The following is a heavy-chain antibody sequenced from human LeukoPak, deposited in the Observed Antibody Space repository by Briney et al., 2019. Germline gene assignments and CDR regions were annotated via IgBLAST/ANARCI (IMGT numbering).Heavy chain of an antibody. Sequence: GQSLTPSWALYALTSKNKATRCDSPPARRGLQWVSVISGGGRTTEYADSVKGPFTVSRDNSKNTLSLQMNSLRVEDTAIYYCAKNVVVKRYFDYWGQGTPVTVSS. D-gene: IGHD2-21*01. V-gene: IGHV3-23*01. J-gene: IGHJ4*02. CDR2: ISGGGRTT. CDR3: AKNVVVKRYFDY. CDR1: ALTSKNKA.